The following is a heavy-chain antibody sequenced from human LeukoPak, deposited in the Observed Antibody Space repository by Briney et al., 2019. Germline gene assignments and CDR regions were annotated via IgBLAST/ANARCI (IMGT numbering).Heavy chain of an antibody. CDR3: ARDHHTIIRGNLVVVFDY. Sequence: SETLSLTCTVSGGSISGYYWSWIRQPPGKGLDWIGSIYYSGSTNYNPSLKSRVTISVDTSKNQFSLKLSSVTAADTAVYYCARDHHTIIRGNLVVVFDYWGQGTLLTVSS. CDR2: IYYSGST. V-gene: IGHV4-59*01. CDR1: GGSISGYY. J-gene: IGHJ4*02. D-gene: IGHD3-10*01.